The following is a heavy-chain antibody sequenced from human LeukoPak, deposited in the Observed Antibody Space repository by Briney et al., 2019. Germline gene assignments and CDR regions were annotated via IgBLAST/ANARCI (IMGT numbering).Heavy chain of an antibody. CDR1: GFTFSSYA. D-gene: IGHD3-10*01. V-gene: IGHV3-23*01. Sequence: TGGSLRLSCAASGFTFSSYAMSWVRQAPGKGLEWVSAISGSGSNTYYADSVKGRFTISRDNSKNTLYLQMNSLRAEDTAVYYCAKDSNYYGSGSNDYWRQATLVSVSS. CDR2: ISGSGSNT. J-gene: IGHJ4*02. CDR3: AKDSNYYGSGSNDY.